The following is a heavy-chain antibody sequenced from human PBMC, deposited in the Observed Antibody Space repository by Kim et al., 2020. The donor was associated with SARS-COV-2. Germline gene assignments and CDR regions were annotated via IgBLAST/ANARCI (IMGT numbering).Heavy chain of an antibody. V-gene: IGHV3-23*01. Sequence: GGSLRLSCAASGFTFSSYDMRRVRQEKGKGREGGEERRGSGGSTYYADSVKGRFTISRDNSKNTLYLQMNSLRAEDTAVYYCAKVRITMIVVVITRGQYYFDYWGQGTLVTVSS. CDR1: GFTFSSYD. CDR2: RRGSGGST. CDR3: AKVRITMIVVVITRGQYYFDY. J-gene: IGHJ4*02. D-gene: IGHD3-22*01.